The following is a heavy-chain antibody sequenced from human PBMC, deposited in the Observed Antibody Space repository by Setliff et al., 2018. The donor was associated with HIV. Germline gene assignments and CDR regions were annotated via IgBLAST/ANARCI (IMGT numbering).Heavy chain of an antibody. Sequence: SETLSLTCTVSGGSLSSSNYYCGWIRQPPGKGLEWIGSIYYSGNTYYNPSLKSRFTISRDNADNSLYLDMNSLRAEDTAVYYCAKAPLTIVATGGEDCWGQGTLVTVSS. J-gene: IGHJ4*02. CDR3: AKAPLTIVATGGEDC. CDR1: GGSLSSSNYY. D-gene: IGHD6-13*01. CDR2: IYYSGNT. V-gene: IGHV4-39*02.